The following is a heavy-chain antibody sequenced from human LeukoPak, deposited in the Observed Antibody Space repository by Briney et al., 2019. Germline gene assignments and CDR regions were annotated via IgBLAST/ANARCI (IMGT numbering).Heavy chain of an antibody. Sequence: GGSLRLSCAASGFTFSDYYMSWIRQAPGKGLEWVSYISSSGSTIYYADSVKGRFTISRDNAKNSLYLQMNSLRAEDTAVYYCARHLYYYDSTGYYRPYYFDYWGQGTLVTVSS. CDR1: GFTFSDYY. J-gene: IGHJ4*02. V-gene: IGHV3-11*01. CDR3: ARHLYYYDSTGYYRPYYFDY. D-gene: IGHD3-22*01. CDR2: ISSSGSTI.